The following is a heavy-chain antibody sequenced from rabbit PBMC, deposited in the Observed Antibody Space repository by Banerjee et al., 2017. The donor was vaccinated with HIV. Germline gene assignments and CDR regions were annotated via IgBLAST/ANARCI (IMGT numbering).Heavy chain of an antibody. V-gene: IGHV1S45*01. CDR1: GFSFSSSYW. CDR2: IYTGSGAT. Sequence: QEQLEESGGDLVKPEGSLTLTCTASGFSFSSSYWICWVRQAPGKGLEWIGCIYTGSGATYYASWAKGRFTISKTSSTTVTLQMTSLTAADTATYFCARDRDTGYVGYGYGFDLRGPGTLVTVS. D-gene: IGHD6-1*01. CDR3: ARDRDTGYVGYGYGFDL. J-gene: IGHJ4*01.